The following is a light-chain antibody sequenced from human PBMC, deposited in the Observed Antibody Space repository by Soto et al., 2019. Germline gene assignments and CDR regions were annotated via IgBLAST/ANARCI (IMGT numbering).Light chain of an antibody. CDR3: QQRSNWGMYT. CDR2: VVS. CDR1: QSVSRY. V-gene: IGKV3-11*01. J-gene: IGKJ2*01. Sequence: EIVLTQSPATLSLSPGERATLSCRASQSVSRYLAWFQQKPGQAPRLLIYVVSNRATGIPARVSGSGSGTYFTLTISSLEPEDFAVYYCQQRSNWGMYTFGQGTKLEIK.